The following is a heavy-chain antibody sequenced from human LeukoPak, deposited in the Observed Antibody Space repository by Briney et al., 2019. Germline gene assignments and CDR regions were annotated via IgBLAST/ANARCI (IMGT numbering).Heavy chain of an antibody. CDR1: GYSINSNYY. J-gene: IGHJ5*02. CDR3: ASITIFGVAQNWFDP. CDR2: INHSGST. V-gene: IGHV4-34*01. Sequence: SETLSLTCAVSGYSINSNYYWSWIRQPPGKGLEWIGEINHSGSTNYNPSLKSRVTISVDTSKNQFSQKLSSVTAADTAVYYCASITIFGVAQNWFDPWGQGTLVTDAS. D-gene: IGHD3-3*01.